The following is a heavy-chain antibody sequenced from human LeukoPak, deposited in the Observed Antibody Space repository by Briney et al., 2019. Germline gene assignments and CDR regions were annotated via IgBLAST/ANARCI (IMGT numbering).Heavy chain of an antibody. Sequence: GGSLRLSCAASGFTFSNAWMSWVRQAPGKGLEWVGRIKSKTDGGTTDYAAPVKGRFTISRDDSKNTLYLQMNSLKTEDTAVYYCTTDWASSSWYGAYYFDYWGQGTLVTVSS. CDR1: GFTFSNAW. D-gene: IGHD6-13*01. CDR3: TTDWASSSWYGAYYFDY. CDR2: IKSKTDGGTT. V-gene: IGHV3-15*01. J-gene: IGHJ4*02.